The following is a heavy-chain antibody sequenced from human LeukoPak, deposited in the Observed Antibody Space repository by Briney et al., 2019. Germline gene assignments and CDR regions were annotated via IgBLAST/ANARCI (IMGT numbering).Heavy chain of an antibody. D-gene: IGHD3-22*01. Sequence: PSETLSLTCAVYGGSFSGYYWSWIRQPPGKGLEWIGEINHSGSTNYNPSLKSRVTISVDTSKNQFSLKLSSVTAADTAVYYCASLRIITMIVVDRSLPPWGQGALVTVSS. V-gene: IGHV4-34*01. CDR2: INHSGST. CDR1: GGSFSGYY. J-gene: IGHJ5*02. CDR3: ASLRIITMIVVDRSLPP.